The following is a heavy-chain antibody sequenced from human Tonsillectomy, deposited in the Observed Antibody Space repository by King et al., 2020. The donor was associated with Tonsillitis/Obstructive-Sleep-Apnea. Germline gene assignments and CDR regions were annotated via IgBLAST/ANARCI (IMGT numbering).Heavy chain of an antibody. D-gene: IGHD6-19*01. V-gene: IGHV4-39*01. CDR2: SIFVGET. Sequence: QLQESGPGLVKPSETLSLPGPVPVAPIGRRTNIWAGFAKPPGRGWGGLGVSIFVGETNYNPSLKSRATISVDTFKNQFSLKLTSVTAADTAVYYCARNNPEGVVAGWLDPWGQGALVTVSS. CDR1: VAPIGRRTN. CDR3: ARNNPEGVVAGWLDP. J-gene: IGHJ5*02.